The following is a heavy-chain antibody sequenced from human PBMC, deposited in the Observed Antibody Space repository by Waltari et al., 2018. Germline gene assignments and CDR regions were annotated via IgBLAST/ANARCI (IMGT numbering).Heavy chain of an antibody. CDR2: IYRSGST. Sequence: QVQLQESGPGLVKPSETLSLTCSVSGGSISTAGYYWNWIRQHPGKDLEWIGYIYRSGSTYYNPSLKSRVTISMDRSKNQFSLKLSSVTAADTAVYFCARPARPYYYYGMDVWGQGTTVTVSS. V-gene: IGHV4-30-4*01. CDR1: GGSISTAGYY. J-gene: IGHJ6*02. D-gene: IGHD3-10*01. CDR3: ARPARPYYYYGMDV.